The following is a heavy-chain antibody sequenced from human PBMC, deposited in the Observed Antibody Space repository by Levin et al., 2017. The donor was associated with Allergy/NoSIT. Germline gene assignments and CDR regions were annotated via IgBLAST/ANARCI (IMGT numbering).Heavy chain of an antibody. V-gene: IGHV1-46*01. CDR1: GYTFTTFY. CDR2: INPSGGSA. J-gene: IGHJ4*02. D-gene: IGHD3-10*01. CDR3: ARDRREGSGTYYYYFDS. Sequence: ASVKVSCKASGYTFTTFYIHWVRQTPGQGLEWMGIINPSGGSASYAQKFQGRVTMTRDTSTSTIYMELSSLRSEDTAIYYCARDRREGSGTYYYYFDSWGQGTPITVSS.